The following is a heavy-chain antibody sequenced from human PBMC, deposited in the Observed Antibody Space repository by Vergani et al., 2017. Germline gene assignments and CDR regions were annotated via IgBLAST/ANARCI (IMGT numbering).Heavy chain of an antibody. D-gene: IGHD3-9*01. Sequence: DVNLAESGGGFFQPGGSLRLSCSASGFPFNGYWMHWVRHVPGKGLLWVSRIKSDGSITAYADSVKGRFTISRDNAQNTLYLQMNSLRVEDTGVYYCARARCIETCYMSNWHDSSGQGTLVTVSS. CDR2: IKSDGSIT. CDR1: GFPFNGYW. V-gene: IGHV3-74*03. J-gene: IGHJ5*01. CDR3: ARARCIETCYMSNWHDS.